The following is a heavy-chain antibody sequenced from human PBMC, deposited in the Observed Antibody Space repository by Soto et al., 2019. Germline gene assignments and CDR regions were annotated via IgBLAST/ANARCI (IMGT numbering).Heavy chain of an antibody. V-gene: IGHV1-18*01. Sequence: QVQLVQSGAEVKKPGASVKVSCKASGYTFTSYGISWVRQAPGQGLEWMGWINTYNGNTNHARKFQGRVTLTTDTSTSTAYMEVRSLRSDDTAVCYCARDPSYYDRSGYPFEYWGQGTLVTVSS. CDR3: ARDPSYYDRSGYPFEY. J-gene: IGHJ4*02. CDR1: GYTFTSYG. CDR2: INTYNGNT. D-gene: IGHD3-22*01.